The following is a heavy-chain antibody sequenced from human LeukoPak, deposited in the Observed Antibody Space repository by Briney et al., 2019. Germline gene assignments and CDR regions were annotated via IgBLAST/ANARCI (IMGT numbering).Heavy chain of an antibody. CDR1: GFTSSSHA. Sequence: GGSLSLSCAASGFTSSSHAMSWVRPAPGKGLEWVSIISGSGGVTYYADSVKGRFSISRDNSKNTLHLQMNSLRAEDTAVYYCAKGYRSASHWGQGTLVTVSS. CDR2: ISGSGGVT. V-gene: IGHV3-23*01. J-gene: IGHJ4*02. D-gene: IGHD6-25*01. CDR3: AKGYRSASH.